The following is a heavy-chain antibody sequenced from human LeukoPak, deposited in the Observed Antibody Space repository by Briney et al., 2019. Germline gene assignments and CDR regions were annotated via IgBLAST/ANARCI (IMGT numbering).Heavy chain of an antibody. CDR3: AKRGIVIRAVIIIGFHKEAYYFDY. V-gene: IGHV3-7*03. CDR1: GFNFNNYW. CDR2: IKEDGSEK. D-gene: IGHD3-10*01. Sequence: PGGSLRLSCAASGFNFNNYWMVWVRQIPGKGLQWVANIKEDGSEKNYVDSVKGRFIISRDTSKNTVYLQMNSLRVEDTAVYFCAKRGIVIRAVIIIGFHKEAYYFDYWGQGILVTVPS. J-gene: IGHJ4*02.